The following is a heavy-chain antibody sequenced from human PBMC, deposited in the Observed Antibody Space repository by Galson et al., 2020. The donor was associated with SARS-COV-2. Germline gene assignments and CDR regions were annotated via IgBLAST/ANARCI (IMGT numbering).Heavy chain of an antibody. CDR2: ISSSGSTI. Sequence: TGGSLRLSCAASGFTFSDYYMSWNRQAPGKGLEWVSYISSSGSTIYYADSVKGRFTISRDNAKNSLYLQMNSLRAEDTAVYYCFVLVTTFDFSPINWNSAGVFDYWGQGTLVTVSS. V-gene: IGHV3-11*01. J-gene: IGHJ4*02. D-gene: IGHD1-7*01. CDR3: FVLVTTFDFSPINWNSAGVFDY. CDR1: GFTFSDYY.